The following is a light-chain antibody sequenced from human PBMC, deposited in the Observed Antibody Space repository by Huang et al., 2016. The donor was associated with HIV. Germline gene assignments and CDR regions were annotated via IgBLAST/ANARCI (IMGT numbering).Light chain of an antibody. J-gene: IGKJ2*01. V-gene: IGKV3-15*01. CDR1: QSISSN. Sequence: EIVMTQSPATLSVSPGERATLSCRASQSISSNLAWYQQKPGQAPRLLSYATSTRATGIPARFSGSGSETEFTLTITSLQSEDFAVYYCQQYDNWPPYTFGQGTKLEIK. CDR2: ATS. CDR3: QQYDNWPPYT.